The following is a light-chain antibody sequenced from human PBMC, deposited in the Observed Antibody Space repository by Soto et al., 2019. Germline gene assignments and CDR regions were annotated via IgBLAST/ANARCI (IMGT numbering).Light chain of an antibody. J-gene: IGLJ2*01. Sequence: QSALTQPPSASGTPGQRGTISCSGSSSNIGSNYVYWYQQLPGTAPKLLIYRNNQRPSGVPDRFSGSKSGTSASLAISGLRSEDEADYYCAAWDDSLKVFGGGTKVTVL. CDR1: SSNIGSNY. V-gene: IGLV1-47*01. CDR3: AAWDDSLKV. CDR2: RNN.